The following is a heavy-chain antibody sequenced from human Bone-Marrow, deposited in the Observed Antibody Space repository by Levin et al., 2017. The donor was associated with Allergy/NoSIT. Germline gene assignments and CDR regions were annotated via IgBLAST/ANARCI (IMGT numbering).Heavy chain of an antibody. J-gene: IGHJ4*02. CDR3: AKEAAGGSFADY. CDR1: GFSFRSQA. V-gene: IGHV3-23*01. CDR2: ISGSGGRT. Sequence: LSLPCAASGFSFRSQAMSWVRQAPGKGLEWVSAISGSGGRTYYADSVKGRFTISRDNSKNTLFLQVNSLRAEDTAVYYCAKEAAGGSFADYWGQGTLVTV. D-gene: IGHD1-26*01.